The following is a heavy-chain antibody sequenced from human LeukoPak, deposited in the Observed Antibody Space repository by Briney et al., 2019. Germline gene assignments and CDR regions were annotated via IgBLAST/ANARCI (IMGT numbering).Heavy chain of an antibody. V-gene: IGHV1-2*02. CDR1: GYTFSDSY. D-gene: IGHD6-25*01. CDR3: ATARSPTYLDV. Sequence: GASVKVSCKASGYTFSDSYMHWVRQPPGQGHEWMGWINPNSGVTNYAQKFQGRVTMTRDTSISTAYMELSRLTSDDTAVYYCATARSPTYLDVWGRGTTVTVSS. CDR2: INPNSGVT. J-gene: IGHJ6*03.